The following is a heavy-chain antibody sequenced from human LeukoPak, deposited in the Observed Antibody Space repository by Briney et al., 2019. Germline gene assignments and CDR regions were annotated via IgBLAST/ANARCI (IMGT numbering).Heavy chain of an antibody. J-gene: IGHJ4*02. D-gene: IGHD4-17*01. Sequence: ASLKVSCKASGYTFTDYYMHCVRRAPGQGLQWIGWINAKIGGTTIVQNFKGRVPMTRDTSVITSYMKLTSLKSEDTPIFYCASIPVTSYGNFDNWGQGTMVIVSS. CDR3: ASIPVTSYGNFDN. CDR1: GYTFTDYY. V-gene: IGHV1-2*02. CDR2: INAKIGGT.